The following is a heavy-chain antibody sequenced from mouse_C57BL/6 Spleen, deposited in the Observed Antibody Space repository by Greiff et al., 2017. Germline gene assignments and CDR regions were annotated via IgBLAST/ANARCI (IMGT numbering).Heavy chain of an antibody. V-gene: IGHV1-78*01. CDR1: GYTFTDHT. D-gene: IGHD2-5*01. J-gene: IGHJ2*01. CDR2: IYPRDGST. Sequence: QVQLQQSDAELVKPGASVKISCKVSGYTFTDHTIHWMKQRPEQGLEWIGYIYPRDGSTKYNEKFKGKATLTVDTSSSTAYMELHSLTSEDSAVYFCARSHSNYGGNYFDYWGQGTTLTVSS. CDR3: ARSHSNYGGNYFDY.